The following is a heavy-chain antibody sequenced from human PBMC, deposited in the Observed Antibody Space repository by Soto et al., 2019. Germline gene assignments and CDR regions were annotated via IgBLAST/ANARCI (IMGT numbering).Heavy chain of an antibody. CDR1: GFTFSSYS. CDR2: ISSSSSTI. V-gene: IGHV3-48*01. Sequence: EVQLVESGGGLVQPGGSLRLSCAASGFTFSSYSMNWVRQAPGKGLEWVSYISSSSSTIYYADSVKGRFTISRDNAKNSLYLQMNSLRAEDTAVYYFSRDGAAPPREFFDYCCHGTLVTVSA. J-gene: IGHJ4*01. D-gene: IGHD3-16*01. CDR3: SRDGAAPPREFFDY.